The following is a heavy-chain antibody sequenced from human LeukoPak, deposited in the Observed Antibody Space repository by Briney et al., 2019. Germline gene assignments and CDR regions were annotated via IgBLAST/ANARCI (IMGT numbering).Heavy chain of an antibody. Sequence: GGSLRLSCAASGFTFDDYGMSWVRQAPGRGLEWVSGINWNGGSTGYADSVKGRFTISRDNAKNSLYLQMNSLRAEDTALYYYARVRFGYSSSWYYFDYWGQGTLVTVSS. D-gene: IGHD6-13*01. V-gene: IGHV3-20*04. CDR3: ARVRFGYSSSWYYFDY. CDR1: GFTFDDYG. CDR2: INWNGGST. J-gene: IGHJ4*02.